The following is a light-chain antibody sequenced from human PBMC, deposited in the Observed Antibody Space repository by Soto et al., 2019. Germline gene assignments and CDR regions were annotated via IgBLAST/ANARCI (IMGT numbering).Light chain of an antibody. CDR1: QSISSDY. CDR3: QHYGNSPPSVT. V-gene: IGKV3-20*01. J-gene: IGKJ3*01. CDR2: GAS. Sequence: EVVLTQSPDTLSLSPGERATLSCRASQSISSDYLVWYQQKPGQAPRLLIYGASSRATGIPDRFSGSESGTDFTLTINRLEPEDFAVYYCQHYGNSPPSVTFGPGTKVDIK.